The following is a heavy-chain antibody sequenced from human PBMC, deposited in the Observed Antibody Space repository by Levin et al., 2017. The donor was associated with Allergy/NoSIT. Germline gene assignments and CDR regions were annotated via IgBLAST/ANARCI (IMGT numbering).Heavy chain of an antibody. CDR2: LSGSGGTA. J-gene: IGHJ2*01. Sequence: SCAASGFSFSGYAMSWVRQAPGKGLEWVSLLSGSGGTAYYADSVKGRFTISRDNSKNTLYMQMNSLGAEDTAIYFCAKLSSGWTTWYFDLWGRGTLVTVSS. D-gene: IGHD6-19*01. V-gene: IGHV3-23*01. CDR3: AKLSSGWTTWYFDL. CDR1: GFSFSGYA.